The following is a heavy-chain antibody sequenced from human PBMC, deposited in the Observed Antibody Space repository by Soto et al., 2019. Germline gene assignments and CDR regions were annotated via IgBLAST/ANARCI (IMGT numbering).Heavy chain of an antibody. CDR2: ISAYNGNT. D-gene: IGHD2-2*01. V-gene: IGHV1-18*01. CDR3: ARADIVVVPAATDS. J-gene: IGHJ4*02. CDR1: GYTFTSYG. Sequence: QVPLVQSGAEVKKPGASVKVSCKASGYTFTSYGISWVRQAPGQGLEWMGWISAYNGNTNYAQKLQGRVTMTTDTSTSTTYMELRILSCDDTAVYYCARADIVVVPAATDSWGQGTLVTVSS.